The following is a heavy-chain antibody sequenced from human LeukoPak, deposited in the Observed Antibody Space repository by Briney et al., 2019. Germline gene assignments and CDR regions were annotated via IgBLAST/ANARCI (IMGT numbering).Heavy chain of an antibody. Sequence: SETLSLTCNVSGGSISGYHWSWIRQPQGKGLEWLGYIYYSGSSNYNPSLKSRVTISADTSKNQFSLKLSSVTAADTAVYYCARVPRSYYYYYYMDVWGKGTTVTVSS. CDR3: ARVPRSYYYYYYMDV. V-gene: IGHV4-59*01. CDR1: GGSISGYH. CDR2: IYYSGSS. J-gene: IGHJ6*03.